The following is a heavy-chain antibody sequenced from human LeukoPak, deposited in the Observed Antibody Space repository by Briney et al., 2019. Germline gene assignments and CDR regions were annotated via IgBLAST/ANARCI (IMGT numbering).Heavy chain of an antibody. CDR3: ARDRLAAPTRWFDP. CDR1: GYTFTSYA. CDR2: INAGNGNT. Sequence: ASVKVSCKASGYTFTSYAMHWVRQAPGQRLEWMGWINAGNGNTKYSQKFQGRVTITRDTSASTAYMELSSLRSEDTAVYYCARDRLAAPTRWFDPWGQGTLVTVSS. D-gene: IGHD6-13*01. V-gene: IGHV1-3*01. J-gene: IGHJ5*02.